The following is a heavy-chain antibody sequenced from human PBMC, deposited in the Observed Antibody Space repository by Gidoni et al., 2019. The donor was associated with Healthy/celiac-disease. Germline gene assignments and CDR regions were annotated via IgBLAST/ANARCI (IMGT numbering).Heavy chain of an antibody. J-gene: IGHJ3*02. Sequence: EVQLVDSGGGLVRPGGYRSPSCAASGFTFSSYDMDWVRQATGKVLEWVSAICTAGDTYYPGSVKVRFTISRENAKNSLYLQMNSLRAGDTAVYYCARDKYAFDIWGQGTMVTVS. CDR1: GFTFSSYD. V-gene: IGHV3-13*01. CDR3: ARDKYAFDI. CDR2: ICTAGDT.